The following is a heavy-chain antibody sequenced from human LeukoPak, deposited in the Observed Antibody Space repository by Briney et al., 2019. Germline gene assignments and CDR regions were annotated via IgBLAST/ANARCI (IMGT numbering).Heavy chain of an antibody. Sequence: SGPTLVNPTQTLTLTCTFSGFSLSTSGMCVSWIRQPPGKALEWLARIDWDDDKYYSTSLKTRLTISKDTSKNQVVLTMTNMDPVDTATYYCARMMDRYGSGSYDDWGQGTLVTVSS. CDR1: GFSLSTSGMC. D-gene: IGHD3-10*01. CDR2: IDWDDDK. CDR3: ARMMDRYGSGSYDD. J-gene: IGHJ4*02. V-gene: IGHV2-70*11.